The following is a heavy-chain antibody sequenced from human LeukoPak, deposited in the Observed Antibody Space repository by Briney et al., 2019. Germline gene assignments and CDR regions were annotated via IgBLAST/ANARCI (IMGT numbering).Heavy chain of an antibody. CDR3: AREKTAGTNDFWSGYYGKPLSY. J-gene: IGHJ4*02. V-gene: IGHV1-46*01. CDR2: INPSGGST. Sequence: ASVKVSCKASGYTFTSYYMHWVRQAPGQGLEWMGIINPSGGSTSYAQKFQGRVTTTRDTSTSTVYMELSSLRSEDTAVYYCAREKTAGTNDFWSGYYGKPLSYWGQGTLVTVSS. D-gene: IGHD3-3*01. CDR1: GYTFTSYY.